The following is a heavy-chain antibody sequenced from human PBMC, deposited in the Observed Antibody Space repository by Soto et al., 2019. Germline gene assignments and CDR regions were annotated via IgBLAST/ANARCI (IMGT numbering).Heavy chain of an antibody. CDR1: GGSISSSNW. CDR3: ARRGRASGSYYYFDY. D-gene: IGHD1-26*01. J-gene: IGHJ4*02. Sequence: QVQLQESGPGLVKPSGTLSLTCAVSGGSISSSNWWSWVRQPPGKGVEWIGEIEHSGSTNYNPSLTSRVTISVDKSKNQSSLKLSSVTAADTAVYYCARRGRASGSYYYFDYWGQGTLVTVSS. V-gene: IGHV4-4*02. CDR2: IEHSGST.